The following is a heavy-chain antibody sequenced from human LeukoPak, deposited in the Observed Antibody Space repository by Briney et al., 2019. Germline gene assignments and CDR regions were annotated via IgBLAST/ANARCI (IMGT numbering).Heavy chain of an antibody. CDR1: GFTSSRYW. Sequence: PGGSLRLSCAASGFTSSRYWMSWVRQAPGKGLGWVANIKQDGSEKYYVDSVKGRFTISRDNAKNSLYLQIDSLRAEDTAVYYCARDESFAGDYPYWGQGTLVTVSS. CDR2: IKQDGSEK. CDR3: ARDESFAGDYPY. V-gene: IGHV3-7*01. D-gene: IGHD4-17*01. J-gene: IGHJ4*02.